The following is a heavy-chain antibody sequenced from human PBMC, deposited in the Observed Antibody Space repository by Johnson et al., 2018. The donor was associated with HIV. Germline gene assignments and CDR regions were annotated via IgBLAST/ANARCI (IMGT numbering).Heavy chain of an antibody. CDR2: IYSGGST. CDR1: GFTVSSNY. Sequence: VQLVESGGGVVRPGGSLRLSCAASGFTVSSNYMSWVRQAPGKGLEWVSVIYSGGSTYYTDSVKGRFTISRDNSKNTLYLQMNSLRAEDTALYYCARDIFYTDTAFDIWGQGTMVTVSS. V-gene: IGHV3-53*01. J-gene: IGHJ3*02. CDR3: ARDIFYTDTAFDI.